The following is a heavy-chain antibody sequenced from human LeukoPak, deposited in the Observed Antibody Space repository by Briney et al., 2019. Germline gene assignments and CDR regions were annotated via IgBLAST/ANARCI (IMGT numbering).Heavy chain of an antibody. CDR1: GFTFFNYW. CDR3: ATVVDASGCFYKF. CDR2: INSDGSST. J-gene: IGHJ4*02. Sequence: PGGSLRLSCADSGFTFFNYWMHWVRQAPGKGVVWVSRINSDGSSTAYADSVKGRFTISTDNAKKTLSLQMNSLRAEDTAVYYCATVVDASGCFYKFWGQGTLVTVSS. V-gene: IGHV3-74*01. D-gene: IGHD3-10*01.